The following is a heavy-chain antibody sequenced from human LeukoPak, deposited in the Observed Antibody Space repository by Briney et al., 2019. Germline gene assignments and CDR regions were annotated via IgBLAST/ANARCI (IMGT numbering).Heavy chain of an antibody. CDR3: ARVVSYYGSSYRLLDV. Sequence: PGGSLRLSCGASGFTFSRYGMHWVRQAPGKGLEWVSLIWYDGSQRQYADSVQGRFIVSRDNSKNTLYLEMSGLRVEDTAVYYCARVVSYYGSSYRLLDVWGRGTLVTVS. V-gene: IGHV3-33*01. CDR2: IWYDGSQR. D-gene: IGHD3-10*01. J-gene: IGHJ2*01. CDR1: GFTFSRYG.